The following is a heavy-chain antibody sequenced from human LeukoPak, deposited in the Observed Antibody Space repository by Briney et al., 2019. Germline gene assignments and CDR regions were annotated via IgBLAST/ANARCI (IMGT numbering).Heavy chain of an antibody. J-gene: IGHJ6*03. CDR3: ARRPIVVVPAAIKPPYYYYYMDV. Sequence: ASVKVSCKASGYTFTSYDINWVRQATGQGLEWMGWMNPNSGNTGYAQKFQGRVTITRNTSISTAYMELSSLRSEDTAVYYCARRPIVVVPAAIKPPYYYYYMDVWGKGTTVTLSS. CDR2: MNPNSGNT. CDR1: GYTFTSYD. V-gene: IGHV1-8*03. D-gene: IGHD2-2*01.